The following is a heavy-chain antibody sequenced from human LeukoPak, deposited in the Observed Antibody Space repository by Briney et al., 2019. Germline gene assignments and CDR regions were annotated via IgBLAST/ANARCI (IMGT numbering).Heavy chain of an antibody. V-gene: IGHV1-46*01. D-gene: IGHD5/OR15-5a*01. CDR3: ARDLSTENYYYYYMDV. CDR1: GYTFTSYY. J-gene: IGHJ6*03. CDR2: INPSGGST. Sequence: ASVKVSCKASGYTFTSYYMHWVRQAPGQGLEWMGIINPSGGSTSYAQKFQGRVTMTRDMSTSTVYMELSSLRSEDTAVYYCARDLSTENYYYYYMDVWGKGTTVTVSS.